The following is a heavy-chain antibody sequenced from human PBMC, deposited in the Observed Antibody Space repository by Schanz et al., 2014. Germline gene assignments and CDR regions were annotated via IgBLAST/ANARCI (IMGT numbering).Heavy chain of an antibody. V-gene: IGHV3-74*01. CDR2: INSVGSNT. D-gene: IGHD5-18*01. CDR1: GFTFSSHW. CDR3: AKDAENTAMITDYFDY. J-gene: IGHJ4*02. Sequence: EVQLAESGGGLVQPGGSLRLSCAASGFTFSSHWMHWVRQDPGKGLVWVARINSVGSNTDYADSVTGRFTISRDNAKNTLYLQMSSLRADDTAVYYCAKDAENTAMITDYFDYWGQGTLVTVSS.